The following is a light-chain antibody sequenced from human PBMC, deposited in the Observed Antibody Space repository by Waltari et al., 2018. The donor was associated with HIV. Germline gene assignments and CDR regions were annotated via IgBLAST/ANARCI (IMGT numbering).Light chain of an antibody. CDR3: AAWDDSRSAWV. Sequence: QSVMTQPPSASGTPGQRVTISCSGSSSNIGKNFVYWYQQLPGTAPKLLIYRNNQRPSGVPDRFSGSKSGTSASLAIGGLRSEDEADYYCAAWDDSRSAWVFGGGTKLTVL. J-gene: IGLJ3*02. V-gene: IGLV1-47*01. CDR1: SSNIGKNF. CDR2: RNN.